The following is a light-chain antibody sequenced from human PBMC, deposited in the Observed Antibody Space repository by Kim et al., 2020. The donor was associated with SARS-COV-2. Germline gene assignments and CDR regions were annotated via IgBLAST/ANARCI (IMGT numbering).Light chain of an antibody. V-gene: IGKV1-39*01. CDR2: GAS. CDR1: QSISNN. CDR3: QQSYSTPPWHT. Sequence: DIQMTQSPPSLSASVGDRVTITCRASQSISNNLNWYQQKSGKAPKVLIYGASSLQSGVPSRFSGSASGTDFTLTISSLQPEDFATYYCQQSYSTPPWHTFGQGTKVDIK. J-gene: IGKJ2*01.